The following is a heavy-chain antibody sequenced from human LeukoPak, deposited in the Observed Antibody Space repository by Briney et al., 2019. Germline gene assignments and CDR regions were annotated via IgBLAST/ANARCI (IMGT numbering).Heavy chain of an antibody. CDR3: ARDLLSGSYLGVQGGGAFDP. Sequence: SETLSLTCAVSGGSISSGGYSWSWIRQPPGKGLEWIGYIYHSGSTYYNPSLKSRVTISVDRSKNQFSLQLNSVTPEDTAVYYCARDLLSGSYLGVQGGGAFDPWGQGTLVTVSS. V-gene: IGHV4-30-2*01. CDR1: GGSISSGGYS. D-gene: IGHD3-10*01. J-gene: IGHJ5*02. CDR2: IYHSGST.